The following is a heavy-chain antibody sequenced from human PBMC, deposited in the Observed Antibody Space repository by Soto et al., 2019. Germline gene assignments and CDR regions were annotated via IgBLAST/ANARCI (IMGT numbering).Heavy chain of an antibody. CDR2: ISYDGSNK. Sequence: QVQLVESGGGVVQPGRSLRLSCAASGFTFSSYGMHWVRQAPGKGQEWVAVISYDGSNKYYADSVKGRFTISRDNSKNTLYLQMNSLRAEDTAVYYCAKSAVLEWLLVDYWGQGTLVTVSS. CDR3: AKSAVLEWLLVDY. J-gene: IGHJ4*02. CDR1: GFTFSSYG. V-gene: IGHV3-30*18. D-gene: IGHD3-3*01.